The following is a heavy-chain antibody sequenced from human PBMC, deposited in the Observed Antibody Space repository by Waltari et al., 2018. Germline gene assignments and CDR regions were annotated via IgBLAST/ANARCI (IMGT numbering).Heavy chain of an antibody. Sequence: QAQLVESGGGVVHPGGSLRLACTASGFSFRRYGMHWVRQTPGRGLEWVAFVRYDGSDKDYDDSVKGRFTISRDTSKNTLYLQLNSLRSEDTAVYYCASGGKIVVVPADYWGQGTLVTVSS. V-gene: IGHV3-30*02. CDR3: ASGGKIVVVPADY. J-gene: IGHJ4*02. CDR2: VRYDGSDK. D-gene: IGHD2-2*01. CDR1: GFSFRRYG.